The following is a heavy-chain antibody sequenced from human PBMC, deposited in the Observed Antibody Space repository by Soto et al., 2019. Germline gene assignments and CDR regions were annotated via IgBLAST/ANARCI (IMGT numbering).Heavy chain of an antibody. CDR2: IYYSGST. CDR1: GGSISSYS. D-gene: IGHD6-13*01. Sequence: PSETLSLTCTVSGGSISSYSWSWIRQPPGKGLEWIGYIYYSGSTYYNPSLKSRVTISVDTSKNQFSLKLSSVTAADTAVYYCATIAEAGTVHYYYGMDVWGQGTTVTVSS. J-gene: IGHJ6*02. CDR3: ATIAEAGTVHYYYGMDV. V-gene: IGHV4-59*04.